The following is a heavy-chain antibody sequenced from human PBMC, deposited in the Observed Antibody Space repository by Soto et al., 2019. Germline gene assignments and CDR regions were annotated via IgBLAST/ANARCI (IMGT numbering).Heavy chain of an antibody. D-gene: IGHD3-9*01. J-gene: IGHJ4*02. CDR2: ITTFNGKT. CDR3: VRDRFEYFVPPASEY. Sequence: QVQLVQSGAEVKRPGASVKVSCKASNYTFINFGISWARQAPGQGLEWMGWITTFNGKTNYAQKFQGRITITADTSTSTAYMELRSLIPDDTALYYCVRDRFEYFVPPASEYWGQGTLVTVSS. V-gene: IGHV1-18*01. CDR1: NYTFINFG.